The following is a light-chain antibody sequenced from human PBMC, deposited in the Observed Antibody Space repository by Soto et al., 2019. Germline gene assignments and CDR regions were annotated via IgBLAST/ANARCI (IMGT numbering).Light chain of an antibody. J-gene: IGKJ2*01. CDR2: DVS. Sequence: EIVLTQSPATLSVSPGERATLSCRASQILSSSLAWYQQKPGQAPRLLIYDVSTRATGIPARFSGSGSGTDLTLTTSSLEPEDFAVYYCQQRSNWPPTFGQGTKLEI. V-gene: IGKV3-11*01. CDR1: QILSSS. CDR3: QQRSNWPPT.